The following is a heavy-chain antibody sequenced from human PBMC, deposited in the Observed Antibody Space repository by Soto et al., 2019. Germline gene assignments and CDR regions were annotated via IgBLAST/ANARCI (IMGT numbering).Heavy chain of an antibody. CDR1: GFTFDDHA. D-gene: IGHD3-9*01. V-gene: IGHV3-43*01. CDR3: ARPAYFEGTGATQLLQD. J-gene: IGHJ1*01. CDR2: ITWDGATT. Sequence: EVLLVESGGDVVQPGGSLRLSCSVSGFTFDDHAMHWVRQAPGKGLEWVSLITWDGATTYYAASVKGRFTISRDNSKDSVYLQMNSLGPDDSALYDCARPAYFEGTGATQLLQDWGQGTLVTVS.